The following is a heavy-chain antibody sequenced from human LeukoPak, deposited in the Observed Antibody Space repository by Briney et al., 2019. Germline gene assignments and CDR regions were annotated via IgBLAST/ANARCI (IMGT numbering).Heavy chain of an antibody. V-gene: IGHV1-24*01. CDR2: FDPEDGKT. Sequence: ASVKVSCKVSGYTLTELSMFWVRQAPGKGLEWMGSFDPEDGKTIYAQKFQGRLTMTEDTSTDTAYMELSSLRSEDTAVYYCATGYLVTAGLMDVWGQGTTVTVSS. CDR3: ATGYLVTAGLMDV. CDR1: GYTLTELS. J-gene: IGHJ6*02. D-gene: IGHD6-13*01.